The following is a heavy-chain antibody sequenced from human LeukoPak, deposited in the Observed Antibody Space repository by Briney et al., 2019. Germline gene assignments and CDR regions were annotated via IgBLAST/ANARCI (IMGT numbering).Heavy chain of an antibody. Sequence: GASVKVSCKVSGYTLTGLSMHWVRQAPGKGLEWMGGFDPEDGETIYAQKFQGRVTMTEDTSTDTAYMELSSLRSEDTAVYYCATDSYALPTIAQNWGQGTLVTVSS. V-gene: IGHV1-24*01. CDR2: FDPEDGET. CDR1: GYTLTGLS. D-gene: IGHD5-24*01. J-gene: IGHJ4*02. CDR3: ATDSYALPTIAQN.